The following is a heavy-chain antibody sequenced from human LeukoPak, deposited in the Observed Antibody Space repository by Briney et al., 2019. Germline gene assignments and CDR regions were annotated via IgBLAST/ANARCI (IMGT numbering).Heavy chain of an antibody. CDR2: IYYSGST. J-gene: IGHJ6*02. CDR3: ARGDRVVAAPQYYYYGMDV. Sequence: TPSETLSLTCTVSGGSISSYYWSWIRQPPGKGLEWIGYIYYSGSTNYDPSLKSRVTISVDTSKNQFSLKLSSVTAADTAVYYCARGDRVVAAPQYYYYGMDVWGQGTTVTVSS. V-gene: IGHV4-59*01. D-gene: IGHD2-15*01. CDR1: GGSISSYY.